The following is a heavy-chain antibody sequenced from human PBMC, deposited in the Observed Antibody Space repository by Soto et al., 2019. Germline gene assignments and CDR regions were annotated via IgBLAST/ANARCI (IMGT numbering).Heavy chain of an antibody. V-gene: IGHV1-18*01. CDR2: ISAYNGNT. CDR1: GYNFTNNG. Sequence: GASVKVSCKASGYNFTNNGISWVRQAPGQGLEWMGWISAYNGNTNYVKKFQGRVTMTTDTSTSTASMELRSLRSDDTAVYYCARVSYSGNWFVHSVAGPNWFDPWGQGTLVTVSS. CDR3: ARVSYSGNWFVHSVAGPNWFDP. J-gene: IGHJ5*02. D-gene: IGHD6-13*01.